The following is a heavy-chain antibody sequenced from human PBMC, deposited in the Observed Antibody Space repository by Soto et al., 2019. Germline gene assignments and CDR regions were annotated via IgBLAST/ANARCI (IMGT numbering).Heavy chain of an antibody. CDR2: IYPGDSDT. J-gene: IGHJ6*02. CDR3: ARSRIAAAGLGGYYYYYYGMDV. D-gene: IGHD6-13*01. CDR1: GYSFTTYW. V-gene: IGHV5-51*01. Sequence: PGESLKISCKGFGYSFTTYWIAWVRQMPGKGLEWMGIIYPGDSDTRYSPSFQGQVTISADKSISTAYLQWSSLKASDTAMYYCARSRIAAAGLGGYYYYYYGMDVWGQGTTVTVAS.